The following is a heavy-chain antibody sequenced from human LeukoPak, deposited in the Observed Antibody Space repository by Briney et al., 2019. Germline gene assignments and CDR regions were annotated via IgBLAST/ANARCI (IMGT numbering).Heavy chain of an antibody. D-gene: IGHD3-10*01. CDR3: AKDGVGNSGAFDI. CDR1: GFPFRSYG. Sequence: HPGGSLRLSCAASGFPFRSYGMHWVRQAPGKGLEWVAVISYDGSNKYILDSVKGRFTISRDNSKNTLYLQMNSLRPEDTAVYYCAKDGVGNSGAFDIWGQGTMVTVSS. J-gene: IGHJ3*02. CDR2: ISYDGSNK. V-gene: IGHV3-30*18.